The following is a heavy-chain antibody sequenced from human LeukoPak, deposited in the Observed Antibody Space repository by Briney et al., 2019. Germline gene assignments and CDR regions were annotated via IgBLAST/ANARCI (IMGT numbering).Heavy chain of an antibody. Sequence: PSQTLSLTCTVSGGSISSGGYYWSWIRQHPGKGLEWIGYIYYSGSTYYNPSLKSRVTISVDTSKNQFSLKLSSVTAADTAVYYCALSSGSSTAGAFDIWGQGIMVTVSS. V-gene: IGHV4-31*03. D-gene: IGHD3-22*01. CDR1: GGSISSGGYY. CDR3: ALSSGSSTAGAFDI. CDR2: IYYSGST. J-gene: IGHJ3*02.